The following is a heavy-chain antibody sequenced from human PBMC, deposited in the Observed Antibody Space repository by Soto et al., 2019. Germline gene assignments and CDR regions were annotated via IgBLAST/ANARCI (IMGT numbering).Heavy chain of an antibody. Sequence: SETLSLTCTVSGGSISSYYWSWIRQPPGKGLEWIGYIYYSGSTNYNPSLKSRVTISVDTSKNQFSLKLSSVTAADTAVYYCARDRWFDPWGQGTPVTVSS. V-gene: IGHV4-59*01. CDR3: ARDRWFDP. J-gene: IGHJ5*02. CDR2: IYYSGST. CDR1: GGSISSYY.